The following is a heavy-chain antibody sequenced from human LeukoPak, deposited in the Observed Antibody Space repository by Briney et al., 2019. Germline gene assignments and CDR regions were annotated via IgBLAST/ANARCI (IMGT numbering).Heavy chain of an antibody. D-gene: IGHD2-15*01. J-gene: IGHJ4*02. CDR3: AKGMMVAAADTFDY. CDR1: GFIFTNDD. CDR2: ISGSGGST. Sequence: GGSLRLSCAASGFIFTNDDLNWVRQAPGKGLGWVSVISGSGGSTYYADSVKGRFTISRDNSKNTLYLQMNSLRAEDTAVYYCAKGMMVAAADTFDYWGQGTLVTVSS. V-gene: IGHV3-23*01.